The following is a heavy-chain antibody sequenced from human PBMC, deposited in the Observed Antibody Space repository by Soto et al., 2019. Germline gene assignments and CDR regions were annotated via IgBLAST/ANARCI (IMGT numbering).Heavy chain of an antibody. Sequence: QVQLQESGPGLVKPSETLSLTCTVSGGSVSSYYWSWIRQPPGKGLEWIGYISYSGSTNYNPSLKSRVTISVDTSKNQFSLRLTSVTAADTAVYYCAKRSPAPAADFGWAFDIWGQGTMVTVSS. J-gene: IGHJ3*02. CDR1: GGSVSSYY. D-gene: IGHD2-2*01. CDR2: ISYSGST. V-gene: IGHV4-59*08. CDR3: AKRSPAPAADFGWAFDI.